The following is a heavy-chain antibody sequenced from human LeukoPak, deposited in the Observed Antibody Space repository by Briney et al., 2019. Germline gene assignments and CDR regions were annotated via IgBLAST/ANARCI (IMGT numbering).Heavy chain of an antibody. Sequence: PGGSLRLSCAASEFTFSNYGMTWVRQAPGKGLEWVSSIDSSNKYTYYADSLKGRFTISRDNAQNSLYLQMNSLGVEDTAVYYCARVSYCSGGSCTYFDHWGQGTLVTVSS. CDR1: EFTFSNYG. J-gene: IGHJ4*02. CDR3: ARVSYCSGGSCTYFDH. D-gene: IGHD2-15*01. V-gene: IGHV3-21*01. CDR2: IDSSNKYT.